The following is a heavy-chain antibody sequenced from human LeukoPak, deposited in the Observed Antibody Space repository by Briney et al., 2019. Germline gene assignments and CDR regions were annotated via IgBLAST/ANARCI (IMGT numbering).Heavy chain of an antibody. CDR1: GGTFSSYG. J-gene: IGHJ6*02. CDR2: IMPFFGTA. V-gene: IGHV1-69*13. D-gene: IGHD2-15*01. CDR3: ARVVVGAYHSYCAMDV. Sequence: SVKVSCTASGGTFSSYGISWVRQAPGQGLEWMGGIMPFFGTANYVQNFQGRVTITADESTSTAYMELSSLRSEDTAVYYCARVVVGAYHSYCAMDVWGQGTTVTVSS.